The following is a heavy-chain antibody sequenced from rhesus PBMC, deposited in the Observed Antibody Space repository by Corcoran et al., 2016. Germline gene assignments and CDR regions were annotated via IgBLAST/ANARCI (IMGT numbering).Heavy chain of an antibody. CDR2: IDGSSTST. CDR1: GGSISASYR. CDR3: ERGMGGSGYFDL. Sequence: QVQLQESGPGVVKPSETLSLTCAVSGGSISASYRWSWIRHPQGKGLVWIGCIDGSSTSTNYQPSLKSRVTISKDTSKNQFALKLSSVTAADPAVYYCERGMGGSGYFDLWGPGTPITISS. J-gene: IGHJ2*01. V-gene: IGHV4S10*01. D-gene: IGHD3-34*01.